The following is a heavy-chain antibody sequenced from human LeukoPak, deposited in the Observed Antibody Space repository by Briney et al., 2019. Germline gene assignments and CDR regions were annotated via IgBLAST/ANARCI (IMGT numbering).Heavy chain of an antibody. CDR2: ISSSSSYI. V-gene: IGHV3-21*01. D-gene: IGHD2-15*01. CDR3: ARLRLGYCSGGSCYSFDY. CDR1: GFTFSSYS. J-gene: IGHJ4*02. Sequence: PGGSLRRSCAASGFTFSSYSMNWVRQAPGKGLEWVSSISSSSSYIYYADSVKGRFTISRDNAKNSLYLQMNSLRAEGTAVYYCARLRLGYCSGGSCYSFDYWGQGTLVTVSS.